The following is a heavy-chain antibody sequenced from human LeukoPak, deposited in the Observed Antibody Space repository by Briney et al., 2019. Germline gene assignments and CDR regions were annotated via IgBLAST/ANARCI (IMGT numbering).Heavy chain of an antibody. CDR1: GYTFTGYY. Sequence: ASVKVSCKASGYTFTGYYMHWVRQAPGQGLEWMGRINPNSGGTNYAQKFQGSVTMTRDTSISTAYMELSRLRSDDTAVYYCVRSLYYYDSSGYYEIDYWGQGTLVTVSS. CDR2: INPNSGGT. D-gene: IGHD3-22*01. CDR3: VRSLYYYDSSGYYEIDY. V-gene: IGHV1-2*06. J-gene: IGHJ4*02.